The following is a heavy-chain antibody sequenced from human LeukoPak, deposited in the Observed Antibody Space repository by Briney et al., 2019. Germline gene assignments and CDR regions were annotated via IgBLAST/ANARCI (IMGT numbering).Heavy chain of an antibody. J-gene: IGHJ4*02. CDR2: IYYSGST. CDR3: ARVDKPYCDFWSGYYRTTIFDY. Sequence: SETLSLTCTVSGGSISSYYWSWIRQPPGKGLEWIGYIYYSGSTNYNPSLKSRVTISVDTSKNQFSLKLSSVTAADTAVYYCARVDKPYCDFWSGYYRTTIFDYWGQGTLVTVSS. CDR1: GGSISSYY. D-gene: IGHD3-3*01. V-gene: IGHV4-59*01.